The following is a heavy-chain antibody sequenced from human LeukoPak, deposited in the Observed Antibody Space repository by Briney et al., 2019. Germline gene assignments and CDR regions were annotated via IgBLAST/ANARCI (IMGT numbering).Heavy chain of an antibody. CDR2: INPNSGGT. V-gene: IGHV1-2*02. Sequence: ASVKVSCKASGYTFTGYYMHWVRQAPGQGLEWMGWINPNSGGTNCAQKFQGRVTMTRDTSISTAYMELSRLRSDDTAVYYCARPYYYDSSGYFGYYMDVWGKGTTVTVSS. D-gene: IGHD3-22*01. J-gene: IGHJ6*03. CDR1: GYTFTGYY. CDR3: ARPYYYDSSGYFGYYMDV.